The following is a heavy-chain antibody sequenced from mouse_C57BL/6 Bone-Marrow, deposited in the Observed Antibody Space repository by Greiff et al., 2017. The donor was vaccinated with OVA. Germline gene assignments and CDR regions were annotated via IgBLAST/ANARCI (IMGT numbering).Heavy chain of an antibody. J-gene: IGHJ4*01. D-gene: IGHD2-1*01. V-gene: IGHV1-15*01. CDR2: IDPETGGT. CDR3: TRGYGNYYAMDY. CDR1: GYTFTDYE. Sequence: VKLVESGAELVRPGASVTLSCKASGYTFTDYEMHWVKQTPGHGLEWIGAIDPETGGTAYNQKFKGKAILTADKSSSTAYMELRSLTSEDSAVYYWTRGYGNYYAMDYWGQGTSVTVSS.